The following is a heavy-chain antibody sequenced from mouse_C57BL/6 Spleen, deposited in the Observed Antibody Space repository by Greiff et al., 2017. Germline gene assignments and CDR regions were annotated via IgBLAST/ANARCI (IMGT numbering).Heavy chain of an antibody. Sequence: VHVKQSGPELVKPGASVKISCKASGYSFTDYNMNWVKQSNGKSLEWIGVINPNYVTTSYNQKFKGKATLTVDQSSSTAYMQLNSLTSEDSAVYYCAIYYYGIYYAMDYWGQGTSVTVSS. CDR1: GYSFTDYN. J-gene: IGHJ4*01. CDR2: INPNYVTT. V-gene: IGHV1-39*01. CDR3: AIYYYGIYYAMDY. D-gene: IGHD1-1*01.